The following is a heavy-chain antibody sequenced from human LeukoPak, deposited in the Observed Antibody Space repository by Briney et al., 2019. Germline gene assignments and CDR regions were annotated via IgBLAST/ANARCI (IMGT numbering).Heavy chain of an antibody. CDR1: GFTFSSYA. V-gene: IGHV3-23*01. Sequence: GGSLRLSCAASGFTFSSYAMSWVRQAPGKGLEWVSAISGSGGSTYYADSVKGRFTISRDNSKNTLYLQMNSLRAEDTAVYYCARDTSVYITARYFDYWGQGTLVTVSS. CDR2: ISGSGGST. J-gene: IGHJ4*02. D-gene: IGHD3-10*01. CDR3: ARDTSVYITARYFDY.